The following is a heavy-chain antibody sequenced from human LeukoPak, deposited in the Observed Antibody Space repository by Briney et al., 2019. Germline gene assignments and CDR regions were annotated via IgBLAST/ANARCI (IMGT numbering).Heavy chain of an antibody. J-gene: IGHJ4*02. CDR3: ARHDYGDLPFFDY. CDR1: GYSFTSYW. Sequence: GESLSISCKGSGYSFTSYWISWVRQMPGKGLEWMGRIDPSDSYTNYSPSFQGHVTISADKSISTAYLQWSSLKASDTAMYYCARHDYGDLPFFDYWGQGTLVTVSS. D-gene: IGHD4-17*01. V-gene: IGHV5-10-1*01. CDR2: IDPSDSYT.